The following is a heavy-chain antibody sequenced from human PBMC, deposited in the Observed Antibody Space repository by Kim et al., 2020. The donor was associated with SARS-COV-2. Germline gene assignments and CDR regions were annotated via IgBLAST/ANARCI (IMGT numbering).Heavy chain of an antibody. CDR1: GGSISSYY. CDR3: ARASYDSRAYRGSYYYMDV. CDR2: IYYSGST. J-gene: IGHJ6*03. Sequence: SETLSLTCTVSGGSISSYYWSWIRQPPGKGLEWIGYIYYSGSTNYNPSLKSRVTISVDTSKNQFSLKLSSVTAADTAVYYCARASYDSRAYRGSYYYMDVWGKGTTVTVSS. V-gene: IGHV4-59*01. D-gene: IGHD3-22*01.